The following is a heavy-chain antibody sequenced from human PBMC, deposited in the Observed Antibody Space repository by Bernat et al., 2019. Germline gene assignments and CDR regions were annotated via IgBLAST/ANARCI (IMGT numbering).Heavy chain of an antibody. CDR2: IYYSGST. D-gene: IGHD6-19*01. Sequence: QLQLQESGPGLVKPSETLSLTCTVSGGSISSSSYYWGWIRQPPGKGLEWIGSIYYSGSTNYNPSLKSRVTISVDTSTNQFSLKLSSVTAADTAVYYCARDQIAVAGTNWYFDLWGRGTLVTVSS. CDR1: GGSISSSSYY. V-gene: IGHV4-39*07. CDR3: ARDQIAVAGTNWYFDL. J-gene: IGHJ2*01.